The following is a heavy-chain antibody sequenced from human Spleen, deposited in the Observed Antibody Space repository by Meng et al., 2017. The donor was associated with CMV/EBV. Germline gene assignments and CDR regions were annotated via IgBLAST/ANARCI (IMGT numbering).Heavy chain of an antibody. CDR1: KFTFSYYA. J-gene: IGHJ4*02. D-gene: IGHD2-2*02. V-gene: IGHV3-30-3*01. CDR2: ISYDGSIK. CDR3: ATDVEPGTIGLLF. Sequence: GGSLRLSCAASKFTFSYYAMHWVRQAPGKGLEWVALISYDGSIKYYADSVKGRFTISRDNSKNTLFLQMNSLRAEDTAVYYCATDVEPGTIGLLFWGQGTLVTVSS.